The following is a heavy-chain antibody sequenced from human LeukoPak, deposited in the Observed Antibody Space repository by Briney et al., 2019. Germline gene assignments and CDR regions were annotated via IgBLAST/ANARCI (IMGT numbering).Heavy chain of an antibody. CDR1: GGSVSSGSYY. CDR2: MFTTGTI. V-gene: IGHV4-61*02. Sequence: SETLSLTCTVSGGSVSSGSYYWSWIRQPAGKGLEWIGRMFTTGTINYNPSLKSRVTISLDTSKNQFSLKLTSVTAADTAVYYCARLSGRDYYFDYWGQGTLVTVSS. J-gene: IGHJ4*02. CDR3: ARLSGRDYYFDY. D-gene: IGHD4/OR15-4a*01.